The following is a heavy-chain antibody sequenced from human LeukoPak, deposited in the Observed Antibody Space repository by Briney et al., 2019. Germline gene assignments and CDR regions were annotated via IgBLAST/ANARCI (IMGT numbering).Heavy chain of an antibody. D-gene: IGHD4-17*01. CDR1: GYTFTGYY. J-gene: IGHJ4*02. CDR3: ARNTGGDRNSDY. Sequence: GASVQVSCKASGYTFTGYYMHWVRQAPGQGLEGMGWINPKSGGKNYAQKFQGRVTMNKDTSTMTAYMELSRLRADDTAVYDCARNTGGDRNSDYWGQGTLVTVSS. CDR2: INPKSGGK. V-gene: IGHV1-2*02.